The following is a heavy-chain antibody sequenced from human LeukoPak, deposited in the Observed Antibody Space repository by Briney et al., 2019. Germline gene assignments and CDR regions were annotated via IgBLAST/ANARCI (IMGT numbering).Heavy chain of an antibody. CDR1: GFTFSSYA. CDR3: AKTSGWYDLDY. CDR2: ISGSGGST. Sequence: GGSLRLSCAASGFTFSSYAMSWVRQAPGKGLEWVSAISGSGGSTYYADSVKGRFTISRDNSKNTLYLQMNSLRAKDTAAYYCAKTSGWYDLDYWGQGTLVTVSS. D-gene: IGHD6-19*01. V-gene: IGHV3-23*01. J-gene: IGHJ4*02.